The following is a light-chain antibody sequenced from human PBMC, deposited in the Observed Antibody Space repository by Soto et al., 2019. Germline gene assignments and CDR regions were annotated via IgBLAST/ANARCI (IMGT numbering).Light chain of an antibody. J-gene: IGKJ2*01. CDR1: QSVGSY. CDR3: QQRSNWPRT. Sequence: EIVLTQSPATLSLSPGDRATLSCRASQSVGSYLAWYQQKPGQAPRLFIYDASNRATGIPARFSGSGSGTDFTLTISSLEPEDFAVYYCQQRSNWPRTFGQGTKLEIK. CDR2: DAS. V-gene: IGKV3-11*01.